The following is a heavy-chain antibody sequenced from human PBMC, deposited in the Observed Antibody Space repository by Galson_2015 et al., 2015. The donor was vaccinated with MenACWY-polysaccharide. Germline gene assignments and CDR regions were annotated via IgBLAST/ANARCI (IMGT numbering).Heavy chain of an antibody. CDR2: IKQDGSEK. J-gene: IGHJ5*01. Sequence: SLRLSCAAYGFTFSSHWMTWVRQAPGKGLEWVATIKQDGSEKYYVDSVKGRFTISRDNAKNSLSLQMNSLRAEDTAVYYSARAGEGWFDSWGQGTLVTVSS. V-gene: IGHV3-7*01. CDR1: GFTFSSHW. D-gene: IGHD3-10*01. CDR3: ARAGEGWFDS.